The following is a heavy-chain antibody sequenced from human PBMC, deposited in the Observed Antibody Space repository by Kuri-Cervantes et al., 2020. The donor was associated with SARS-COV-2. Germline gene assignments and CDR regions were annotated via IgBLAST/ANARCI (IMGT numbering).Heavy chain of an antibody. V-gene: IGHV1-69-2*01. CDR2: VDPEDGET. CDR1: GYTFTDYY. Sequence: ASVKVSCKVSGYTFTDYYMHWVQQAPGKGLEWMGPVDPEDGETIYAEKFQGRVTITADTSTDTAYMELSSLRSEDTAVYYCATFPAADVRGVFDYWGQGTLVTVSS. J-gene: IGHJ4*02. CDR3: ATFPAADVRGVFDY. D-gene: IGHD6-13*01.